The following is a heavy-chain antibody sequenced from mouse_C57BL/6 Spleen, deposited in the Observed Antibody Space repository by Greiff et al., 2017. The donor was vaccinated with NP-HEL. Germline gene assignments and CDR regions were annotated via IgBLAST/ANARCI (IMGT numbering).Heavy chain of an antibody. V-gene: IGHV3-1*01. Sequence: EVQLVESGPGMVKPSQSLSLTCTVTGYSITSGYDWHWIRHFPGNKLEWMGYIRYSGSTNYNPSLKSRISITHDTSKNHFFLKLSSVTTEDTATYYCARDSSGLFDYWGQGTTLTVSS. D-gene: IGHD3-2*02. J-gene: IGHJ2*01. CDR2: IRYSGST. CDR1: GYSITSGYD. CDR3: ARDSSGLFDY.